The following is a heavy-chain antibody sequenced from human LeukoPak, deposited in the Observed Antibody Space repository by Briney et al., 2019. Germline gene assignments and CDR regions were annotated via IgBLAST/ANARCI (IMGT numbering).Heavy chain of an antibody. D-gene: IGHD2-2*01. V-gene: IGHV1-46*01. J-gene: IGHJ6*03. Sequence: ASVKVSCEASGYTFTSYYMHWVRQAPGQGLEWMGVINPSGSSTTCAQKFQGRVILTRDTSTSTVYMDLSSLRSEDTAVYYCARGSTRYYMDVWGKGTTVTVSS. CDR1: GYTFTSYY. CDR3: ARGSTRYYMDV. CDR2: INPSGSST.